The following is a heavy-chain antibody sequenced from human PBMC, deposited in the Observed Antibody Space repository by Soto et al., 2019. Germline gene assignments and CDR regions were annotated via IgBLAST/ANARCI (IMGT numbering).Heavy chain of an antibody. CDR2: ISRSSNYI. V-gene: IGHV3-21*01. CDR3: ARVVDSAMIGDVDY. J-gene: IGHJ4*02. CDR1: GFSFSSYT. Sequence: EVQLVESGGGLVKPGGSLRISCAASGFSFSSYTMNWVRQTPGKGLEWVSSISRSSNYIYYADSVKGRFTISRDNAKNSRYLQMNSLRAEDTAVYYCARVVDSAMIGDVDYWGQGTLVTVSS. D-gene: IGHD5-18*01.